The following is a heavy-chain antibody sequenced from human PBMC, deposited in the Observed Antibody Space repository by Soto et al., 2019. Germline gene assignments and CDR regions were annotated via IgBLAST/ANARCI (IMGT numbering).Heavy chain of an antibody. CDR3: VRRSTASYWYFGL. CDR2: ISYSGST. Sequence: SATLSLTCNVSGGAINSGANYWSWIRQPPGKGLEWIGYISYSGSTYYNPSLKSRVTISADTSRNQFSLNLRSVTASDTAVYYCVRRSTASYWYFGLWGRGTLVTVSS. V-gene: IGHV4-30-4*08. J-gene: IGHJ2*01. D-gene: IGHD2-2*01. CDR1: GGAINSGANY.